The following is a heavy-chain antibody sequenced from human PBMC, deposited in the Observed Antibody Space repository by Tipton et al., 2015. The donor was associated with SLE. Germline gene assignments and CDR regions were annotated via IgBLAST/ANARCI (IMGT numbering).Heavy chain of an antibody. J-gene: IGHJ3*01. V-gene: IGHV4-59*01. CDR2: IHYTGST. Sequence: LRLSCAASGFTFSSYAMSWIRQSPGKGLEWIGYIHYTGSTEYNPSLKSRVTISVDTSKNQFNLKLRSVTVVDTAMYYCAREHISSLRDAFEVWGQGTMVTVS. CDR3: AREHISSLRDAFEV. CDR1: GFTFSSYA. D-gene: IGHD2-15*01.